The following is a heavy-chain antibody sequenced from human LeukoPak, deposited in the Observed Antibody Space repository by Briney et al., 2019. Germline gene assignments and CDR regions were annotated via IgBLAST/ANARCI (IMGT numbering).Heavy chain of an antibody. J-gene: IGHJ4*02. D-gene: IGHD5-18*01. CDR3: AATRGYSYGYGDY. V-gene: IGHV1-18*01. Sequence: ASVKVSCKASGYTFTSYGISWVRQAPGQGLEWMGWISAYNGNTNYAQKLQGRVTMTEDTSTDTAYMELSSLRSEDTAVYYCAATRGYSYGYGDYWGQGTLVTVSS. CDR1: GYTFTSYG. CDR2: ISAYNGNT.